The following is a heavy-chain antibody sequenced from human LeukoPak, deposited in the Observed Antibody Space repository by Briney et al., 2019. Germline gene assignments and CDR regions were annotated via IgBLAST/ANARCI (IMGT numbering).Heavy chain of an antibody. CDR3: ARSYSSSWYYFDY. V-gene: IGHV3-53*01. CDR2: IYSGGST. J-gene: IGHJ4*02. D-gene: IGHD6-13*01. Sequence: PGGSLRLSCAASGFTFSSYAMSWVRQAPGKGLEWVSVIYSGGSTYYADSVKGRFTISRDNSKNTLYLQMNSLRAEDTAVYYCARSYSSSWYYFDYWGQGTLVTVSS. CDR1: GFTFSSYA.